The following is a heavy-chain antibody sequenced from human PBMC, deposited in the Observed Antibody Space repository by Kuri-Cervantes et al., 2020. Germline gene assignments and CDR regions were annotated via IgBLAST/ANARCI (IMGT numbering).Heavy chain of an antibody. D-gene: IGHD2-21*02. CDR3: ARDANCVGACSPYFDY. CDR1: GFTFSSYS. CDR2: ISSSSSYI. Sequence: GESLKISCAASGFTFSSYSMNWVRQAPGKGLEWVSSISSSSSYIYYAGSVKGRFTISRDNAKNSLYLQMNSLRVDDTGIYYCARDANCVGACSPYFDYWGQGIMVTVSS. V-gene: IGHV3-21*01. J-gene: IGHJ4*02.